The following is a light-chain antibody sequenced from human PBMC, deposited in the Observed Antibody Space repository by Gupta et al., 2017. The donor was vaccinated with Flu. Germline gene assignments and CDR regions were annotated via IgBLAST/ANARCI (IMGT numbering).Light chain of an antibody. CDR1: FSDVGAYNH. V-gene: IGLV2-11*03. CDR2: DVT. Sequence: TFSDVGAYNHVAWFQQHPGKAPRLMISDVTKRPAGVPERFSGSKSGNTASLTISGLQAVDEADYYCCSYATTYTWVFGGGTKLTVL. CDR3: CSYATTYTWV. J-gene: IGLJ3*02.